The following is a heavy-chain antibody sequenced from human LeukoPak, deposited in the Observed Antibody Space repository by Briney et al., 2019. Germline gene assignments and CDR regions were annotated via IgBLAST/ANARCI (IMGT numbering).Heavy chain of an antibody. D-gene: IGHD7-27*01. J-gene: IGHJ4*02. CDR1: GGSFSDYY. CDR2: IYHTGST. CDR3: ASRKLGNDY. Sequence: SETLSLTCAVYGGSFSDYYWSWIRQSPGKGLEWIGYIYHTGSTSYSPSLKSRVTISADTSQNQFSPKLSSVTAADTAVYYCASRKLGNDYWGQGTLVTVSS. V-gene: IGHV4-59*01.